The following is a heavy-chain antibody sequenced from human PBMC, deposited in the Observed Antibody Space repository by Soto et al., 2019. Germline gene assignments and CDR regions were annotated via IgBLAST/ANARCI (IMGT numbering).Heavy chain of an antibody. CDR2: ISSSSSYI. V-gene: IGHV3-21*01. J-gene: IGHJ5*02. CDR1: GFTFSSYS. CDR3: ARDRPRYCSGGSCYNNWFDP. Sequence: GGSLRLSCAASGFTFSSYSMNWVRQAPGKGLEWVSSISSSSSYIYYADSVKGRFTISRDNAKNSLYLQMNSLRAEDTAVYYCARDRPRYCSGGSCYNNWFDPWGQGTLVTVSS. D-gene: IGHD2-15*01.